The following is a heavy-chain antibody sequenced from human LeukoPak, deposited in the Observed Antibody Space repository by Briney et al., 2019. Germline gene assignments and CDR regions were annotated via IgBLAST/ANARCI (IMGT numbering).Heavy chain of an antibody. CDR1: GYTFTSYD. J-gene: IGHJ4*02. CDR2: MNPNSGNT. Sequence: ASVKVSCKASGYTFTSYDINWVRQATGQGLEWMGWMNPNSGNTGYAQKFQGRVTMTRNTSISTAYMELSSLKAEDTAVYYCARGRRDAYPDFDYWGQGTLVTVSS. V-gene: IGHV1-8*01. D-gene: IGHD3-16*01. CDR3: ARGRRDAYPDFDY.